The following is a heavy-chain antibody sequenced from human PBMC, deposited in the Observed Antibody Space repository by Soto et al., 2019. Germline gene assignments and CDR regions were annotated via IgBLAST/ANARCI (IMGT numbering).Heavy chain of an antibody. J-gene: IGHJ4*02. Sequence: PGGSLRLSCAAFGFTFSSYAMSWVRQAPGKGLEWVSYISSSSSTIYYADSVKGRFTISRDNAKNSLYLQMNSLRDEDTAVYYCAREEIAVAGTVFDYWGQGTLVTVSS. CDR2: ISSSSSTI. D-gene: IGHD6-19*01. V-gene: IGHV3-48*02. CDR3: AREEIAVAGTVFDY. CDR1: GFTFSSYA.